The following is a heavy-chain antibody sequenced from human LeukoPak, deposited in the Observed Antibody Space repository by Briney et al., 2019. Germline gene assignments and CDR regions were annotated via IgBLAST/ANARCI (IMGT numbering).Heavy chain of an antibody. CDR2: IYPGDPDT. V-gene: IGHV5-51*01. Sequence: GESLKISCKGSGYSFTNYWLGWVRQMPGKGLEWMGIIYPGDPDTRYSPSFQGQVTFSADKSISTAYLQWSSLKASDTAIYYCARFGSPSTEFDSWGQGTLVTVSS. CDR3: ARFGSPSTEFDS. CDR1: GYSFTNYW. D-gene: IGHD4-11*01. J-gene: IGHJ4*02.